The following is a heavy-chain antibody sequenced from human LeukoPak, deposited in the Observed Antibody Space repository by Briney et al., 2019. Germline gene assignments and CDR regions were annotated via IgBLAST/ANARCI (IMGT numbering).Heavy chain of an antibody. CDR2: IYSGGST. CDR3: ARVHSYCSTTSCLDY. Sequence: PGGSLRLSCAASGFTVSSNYMSWVRQAPGKGLEWVSVIYSGGSTYYADSVKGRFTISRDNSKNTLYLQMNSLRAEDTAVYYCARVHSYCSTTSCLDYWGQGTLVTVSS. J-gene: IGHJ4*02. D-gene: IGHD2-2*01. V-gene: IGHV3-53*01. CDR1: GFTVSSNY.